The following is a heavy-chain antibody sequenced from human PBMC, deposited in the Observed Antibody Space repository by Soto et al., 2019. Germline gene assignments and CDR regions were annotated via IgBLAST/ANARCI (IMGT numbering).Heavy chain of an antibody. V-gene: IGHV1-2*02. J-gene: IGHJ6*02. CDR1: GYTFTGYY. Sequence: ASVKVSCKASGYTFTGYYMHWVRQAPGQGLEWMGWINPNSGGTNYAQKFQGRVTMTRDTSTSTAYMELSRLRSDDTAGYYCARDQGYDFWSGYYLHYYYYGMDVWGQGTTVTVSS. CDR3: ARDQGYDFWSGYYLHYYYYGMDV. D-gene: IGHD3-3*01. CDR2: INPNSGGT.